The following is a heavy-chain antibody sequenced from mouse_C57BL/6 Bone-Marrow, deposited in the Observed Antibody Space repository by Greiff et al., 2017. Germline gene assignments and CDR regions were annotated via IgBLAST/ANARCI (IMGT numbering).Heavy chain of an antibody. CDR2: IYPGGGYT. Sequence: QVQLKESGAELVRPGTSVKMSCKASGYTFTNYWIGWAKQRPGHGLEWIGDIYPGGGYTNYNEKFKGKATLTADKSSSTAYMQFSSLTSEDSAIYYCARGNWGDFAYWGQGTLVTVSA. CDR3: ARGNWGDFAY. J-gene: IGHJ3*01. CDR1: GYTFTNYW. D-gene: IGHD4-1*01. V-gene: IGHV1-63*01.